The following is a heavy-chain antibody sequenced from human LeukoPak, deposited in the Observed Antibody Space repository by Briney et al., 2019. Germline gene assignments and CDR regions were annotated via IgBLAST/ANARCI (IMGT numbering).Heavy chain of an antibody. D-gene: IGHD3-22*01. J-gene: IGHJ5*02. Sequence: NPSETLSLTCTGSGGSISSGSYYWSWIRQPAGKGLEWIGRIYTSGSTNYNPSLNSRITISVNTSKNQFPLNLRAVTAADKDVYHCAIALNYCDGRGYYFWCDPWGGGTLVTVSS. CDR2: IYTSGST. V-gene: IGHV4-61*02. CDR3: AIALNYCDGRGYYFWCDP. CDR1: GGSISSGSYY.